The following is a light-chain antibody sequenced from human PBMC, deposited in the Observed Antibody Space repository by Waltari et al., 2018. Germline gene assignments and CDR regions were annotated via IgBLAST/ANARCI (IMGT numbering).Light chain of an antibody. J-gene: IGLJ2*01. CDR2: SNN. CDR3: AARDYSRNRVV. Sequence: QSVVTQPPSASGTPVPCLTISCSGSNSSIGRNPLNRYQQLPGTAPKVLIYSNNKRPSGVPDRFSGSKSGNSASLAISGLQSEDEADYYCAARDYSRNRVVFGGGTKLTVL. CDR1: NSSIGRNP. V-gene: IGLV1-44*01.